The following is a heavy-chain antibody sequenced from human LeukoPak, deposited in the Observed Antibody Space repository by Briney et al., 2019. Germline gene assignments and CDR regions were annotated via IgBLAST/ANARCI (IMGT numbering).Heavy chain of an antibody. V-gene: IGHV4-31*03. D-gene: IGHD2-15*01. CDR1: GDSITNDIYF. CDR2: IYYNGNT. Sequence: SETLSLTCTASGDSITNDIYFWSWIRKHPGKGLEWIGYIYYNGNTYYNPSLKSRVTMSIDTSKNQFSLKLTSMTAADTAVYYCARDVGFCSGGSCYPYNWFDPWGQGTLVTVSS. CDR3: ARDVGFCSGGSCYPYNWFDP. J-gene: IGHJ5*02.